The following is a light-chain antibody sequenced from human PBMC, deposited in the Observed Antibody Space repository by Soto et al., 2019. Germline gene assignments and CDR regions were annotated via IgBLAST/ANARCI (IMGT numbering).Light chain of an antibody. CDR1: SSDIGAYDY. V-gene: IGLV2-14*01. J-gene: IGLJ1*01. CDR2: DVS. Sequence: QSALTQPASVSGSPGQSITISCTGTSSDIGAYDYVSWFQQHPGKAPKLMIYDVSNRPSGASNRFSGSKSGNTASLTISGLQAEDEADYYCSSYTTRNSFVFGTGTKVTVL. CDR3: SSYTTRNSFV.